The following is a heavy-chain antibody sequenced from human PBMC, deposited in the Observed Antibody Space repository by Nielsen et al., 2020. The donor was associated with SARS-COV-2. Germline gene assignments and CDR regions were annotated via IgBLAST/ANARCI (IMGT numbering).Heavy chain of an antibody. D-gene: IGHD2/OR15-2a*01. V-gene: IGHV1-2*05. CDR2: INSNSGGT. J-gene: IGHJ3*02. Sequence: WVRQAPGQGLEWMGRINSNSGGTHYAQKFQGSVTMTSDTSISTAYMELSRLRSDDTVIYYCAREADFPDAFDIWGQGTMVTVSS. CDR3: AREADFPDAFDI.